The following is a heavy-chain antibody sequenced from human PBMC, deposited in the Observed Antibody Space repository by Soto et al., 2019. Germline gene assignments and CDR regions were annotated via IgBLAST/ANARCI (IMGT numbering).Heavy chain of an antibody. V-gene: IGHV4-59*08. CDR1: GGSIISYY. D-gene: IGHD3-3*01. CDR3: ARQTEAGVWSGYLGAFDI. Sequence: SETLSLTCTVSGGSIISYYWSWIRQPPGKGLEWIGYIYYSGSTNYNPSLKSRVTISVDTSKNQFSLKLSSVTAADTAVYYCARQTEAGVWSGYLGAFDIWGQGTMVTVSS. CDR2: IYYSGST. J-gene: IGHJ3*02.